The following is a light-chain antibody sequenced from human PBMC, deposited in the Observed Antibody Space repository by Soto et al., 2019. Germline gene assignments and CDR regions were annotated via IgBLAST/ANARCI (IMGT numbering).Light chain of an antibody. CDR3: QSYDSSLSAL. V-gene: IGLV1-40*01. CDR2: GNS. CDR1: SSNIGAGYV. Sequence: QSVLTQPPSVSGAPGQGVTFSCTGSSSNIGAGYVVHWYQHLPGTAPKLPIYGNSIRPAGVPDRFSGSKSGTSASLAITGLQAEDEADYYCQSYDSSLSALFGGGTKLTVL. J-gene: IGLJ3*02.